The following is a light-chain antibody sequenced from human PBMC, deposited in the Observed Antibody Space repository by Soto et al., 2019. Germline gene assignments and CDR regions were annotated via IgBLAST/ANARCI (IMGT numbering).Light chain of an antibody. CDR2: SAT. Sequence: DIQLTQSPSFLAASVGDRVTITCRASQGIASFLAWYQQKPGKAPKLLIYSATTFLTGVSSRFSGSRSGPEFTLTISSLQPEDFATYYCQQLNSYPYTFAQGTKLEIK. CDR1: QGIASF. CDR3: QQLNSYPYT. J-gene: IGKJ2*01. V-gene: IGKV1-9*01.